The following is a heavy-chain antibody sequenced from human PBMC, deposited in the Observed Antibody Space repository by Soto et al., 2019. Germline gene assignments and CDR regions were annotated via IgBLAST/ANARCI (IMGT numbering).Heavy chain of an antibody. J-gene: IGHJ4*02. CDR2: TGGLETDT. CDR1: GFTFSTYA. V-gene: IGHV3-23*01. Sequence: EVQLLESGGGLVQPGESLRLSCAASGFTFSTYAMSWVRQAPGKGLEWVAGTGGLETDTYYADSVRGRFTISRDNSRSTLVLQMTSLRADDTAIYYCATPTPLRGAMITNINFDFWGQGTPVTVSS. CDR3: ATPTPLRGAMITNINFDF. D-gene: IGHD3-10*01.